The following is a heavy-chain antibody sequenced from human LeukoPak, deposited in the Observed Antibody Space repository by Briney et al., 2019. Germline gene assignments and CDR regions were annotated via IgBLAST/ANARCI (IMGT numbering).Heavy chain of an antibody. CDR1: GYTFTSYG. CDR3: ARENLNFDWLLWFDY. D-gene: IGHD3-9*01. Sequence: GASVKVSCKASGYTFTSYGISWVRQAPGQGLEWMGWISAYNGNTNYAQKLQGRVTMTTDTSTSTAYMELRSLRSDDTAVYYCARENLNFDWLLWFDYWGQGTLVTVSS. J-gene: IGHJ4*02. V-gene: IGHV1-18*01. CDR2: ISAYNGNT.